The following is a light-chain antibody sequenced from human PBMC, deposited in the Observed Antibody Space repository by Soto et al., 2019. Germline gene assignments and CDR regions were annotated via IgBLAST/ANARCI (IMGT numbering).Light chain of an antibody. J-gene: IGKJ1*01. V-gene: IGKV1-5*03. CDR2: KAS. CDR1: QSVSMW. Sequence: TQMTQSPSTLSASVGDRVTITCRASQSVSMWLAWYQQKPGKAPRLLIYKASSLESGVPSRFSGSGSGTEFTLTISGLQPEDSASYCCQQSYNFPRTFGQGTKVDIK. CDR3: QQSYNFPRT.